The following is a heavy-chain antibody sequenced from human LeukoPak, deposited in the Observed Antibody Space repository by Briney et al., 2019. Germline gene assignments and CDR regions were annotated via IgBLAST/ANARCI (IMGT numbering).Heavy chain of an antibody. D-gene: IGHD5-24*01. J-gene: IGHJ4*02. CDR1: GFTFSSYA. CDR2: ISGSGGRT. Sequence: PGGSLRLSCAASGFTFSSYAMYWVRQAPGKTLEWVSGISGSGGRTDYADSVKGRFTISRDTSKNTLYLQMNSLRGEDTAVYYCAGEMATTSLDAFDYWGQGTLVTVSS. CDR3: AGEMATTSLDAFDY. V-gene: IGHV3-23*01.